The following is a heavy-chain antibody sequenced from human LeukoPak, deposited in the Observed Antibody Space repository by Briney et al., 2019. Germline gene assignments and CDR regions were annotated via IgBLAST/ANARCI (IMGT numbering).Heavy chain of an antibody. Sequence: GESLKISWKGSGYSFTSYWIGWVRQMPGKGLEWMGIIYPCDSDTRYSTSFQGQVTISADKSISTAYLQWSSLKASDTAMYYCARTETYYGSGSYFDAFDIWGQGTMVTVSS. CDR2: IYPCDSDT. J-gene: IGHJ3*02. CDR3: ARTETYYGSGSYFDAFDI. CDR1: GYSFTSYW. D-gene: IGHD3-10*01. V-gene: IGHV5-51*01.